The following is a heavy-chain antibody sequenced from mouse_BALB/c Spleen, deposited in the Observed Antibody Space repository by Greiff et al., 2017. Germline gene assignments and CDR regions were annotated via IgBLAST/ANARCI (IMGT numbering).Heavy chain of an antibody. Sequence: VQLQQSGPELVKPGASVKISCKASGYSFTGYYMHWVKQSHVKSLEWIGRINPYNGATSYNQNFKDKASLTVDKSSSTAYMELHSLTSEDSAVYYCARCCDGYDYYFDYWGQGTTLTVSS. V-gene: IGHV1-31*01. CDR1: GYSFTGYY. CDR2: INPYNGAT. D-gene: IGHD2-2*01. J-gene: IGHJ2*01. CDR3: ARCCDGYDYYFDY.